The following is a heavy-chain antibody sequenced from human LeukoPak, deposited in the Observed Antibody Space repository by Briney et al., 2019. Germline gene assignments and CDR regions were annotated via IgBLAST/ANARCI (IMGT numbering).Heavy chain of an antibody. Sequence: ASVKVSCKASGYTFTGYYMHWVRQAPGQGLEWMGIINPSGGSTSYAQKFQGRVTMTRDTSTSTVYMELSSLRSEDTAVYYCARGERGQSIVGAVDYWGQGTLVTVSS. D-gene: IGHD1-26*01. V-gene: IGHV1-46*01. J-gene: IGHJ4*02. CDR1: GYTFTGYY. CDR3: ARGERGQSIVGAVDY. CDR2: INPSGGST.